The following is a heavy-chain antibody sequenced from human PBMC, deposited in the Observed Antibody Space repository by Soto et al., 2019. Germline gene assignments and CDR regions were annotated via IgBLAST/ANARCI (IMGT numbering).Heavy chain of an antibody. CDR3: ARGDGIQLGSLAGRYYYHKMDV. Sequence: QVQLRESGPGLVKSSETLSLTCTVSGGSISTYYWSWVRQPPGKVLEWIGYIYYSGTATYNPSLMSRVTISVDTSKNQFSLRLSSVTASDTAVYYCARGDGIQLGSLAGRYYYHKMDVWGQGTTVTVYS. CDR2: IYYSGTA. D-gene: IGHD1-1*01. CDR1: GGSISTYY. J-gene: IGHJ6*02. V-gene: IGHV4-59*01.